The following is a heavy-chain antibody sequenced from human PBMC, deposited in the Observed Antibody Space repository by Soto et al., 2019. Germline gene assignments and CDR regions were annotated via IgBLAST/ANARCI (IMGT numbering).Heavy chain of an antibody. CDR2: IIPMLDIT. J-gene: IGHJ3*02. V-gene: IGHV1-69*02. D-gene: IGHD6-13*01. Sequence: QVQLVQSGAEVKKPGSSVKVSCKASGGTFSTYTIIWVRQAPGQGLEWMGRIIPMLDITNNAQRFQGRVTITAHKSTSTAYLELSSLRSEDTAVYYCTLGSWSAETFDIWGRGTMVTVSS. CDR3: TLGSWSAETFDI. CDR1: GGTFSTYT.